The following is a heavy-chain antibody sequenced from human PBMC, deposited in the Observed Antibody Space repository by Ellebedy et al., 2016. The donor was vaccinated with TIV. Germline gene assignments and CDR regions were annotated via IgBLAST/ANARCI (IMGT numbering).Heavy chain of an antibody. CDR2: INQDGSDK. CDR3: ARGYNDYGDYNWYFDL. CDR1: RFISSTYW. D-gene: IGHD4-17*01. J-gene: IGHJ2*01. V-gene: IGHV3-7*01. Sequence: GGSLRLSXAASRFISSTYWMTWVRQAPGKGLEWVANINQDGSDKYYVDFVKGRFTISRDNAKNSLYLQMNSLRAEDTAVYYCARGYNDYGDYNWYFDLWGRGTLVTVSS.